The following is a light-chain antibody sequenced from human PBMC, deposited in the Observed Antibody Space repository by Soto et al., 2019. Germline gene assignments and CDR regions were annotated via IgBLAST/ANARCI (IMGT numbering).Light chain of an antibody. CDR2: DVN. CDR1: SSDVGAYNY. Sequence: QSALTQPRSVSGSPGQSVTISCTGTSSDVGAYNYVSWYQQHPGKAPNLMIYDVNKRPSGVPYRFSGSKSGNTASLTISRLQAEDEADYYCCSCTSSHTVVFGGGTKLTVL. V-gene: IGLV2-11*01. CDR3: CSCTSSHTVV. J-gene: IGLJ2*01.